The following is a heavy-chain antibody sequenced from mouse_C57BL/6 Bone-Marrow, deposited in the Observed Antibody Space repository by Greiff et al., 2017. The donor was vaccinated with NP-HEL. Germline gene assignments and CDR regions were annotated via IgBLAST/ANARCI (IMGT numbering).Heavy chain of an antibody. CDR1: EYEFPSHD. D-gene: IGHD2-10*01. Sequence: EVKVEESGGGLVQPGESLKLSCESNEYEFPSHDMSWVRKTPEKRLELVAAINSDGGSTYYPDTMERRFIISRDNTKKTLYLQMSSLRSEDTALYYCARLSFPTMVITGDWGQGTLVTVSA. V-gene: IGHV5-2*03. J-gene: IGHJ3*01. CDR2: INSDGGST. CDR3: ARLSFPTMVITGD.